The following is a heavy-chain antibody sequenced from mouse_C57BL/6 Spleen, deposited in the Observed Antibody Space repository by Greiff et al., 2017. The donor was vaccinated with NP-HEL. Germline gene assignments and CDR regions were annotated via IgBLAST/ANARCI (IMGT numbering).Heavy chain of an antibody. CDR1: GYTFTSYW. J-gene: IGHJ2*01. Sequence: QVQLQQPGAELVKPGASVKLSCKASGYTFTSYWMHWVKQRPGQGLEWIGMIHPNSGSTNYNEKFKSKATLTVDKSSSTAYMQLSSLTSEDSAVYYCARCLYGSSSGLYFDYWGQGTTLTVSS. D-gene: IGHD1-1*01. V-gene: IGHV1-64*01. CDR3: ARCLYGSSSGLYFDY. CDR2: IHPNSGST.